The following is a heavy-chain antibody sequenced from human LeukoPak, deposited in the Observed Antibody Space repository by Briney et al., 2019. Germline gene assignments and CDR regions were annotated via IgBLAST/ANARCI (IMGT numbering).Heavy chain of an antibody. V-gene: IGHV1-69*04. D-gene: IGHD3-9*01. CDR3: ASGNYDILTGYPNWFDP. J-gene: IGHJ5*02. CDR2: IIPILGIA. CDR1: GGTFSSYA. Sequence: GASVKVSCKASGGTFSSYAISWVRQAPGQGLEWMGRIIPILGIANYAQKLQGRVTITADKSTSTAYMELSSLRSEDTAVYYCASGNYDILTGYPNWFDPWGQGTLVTVSS.